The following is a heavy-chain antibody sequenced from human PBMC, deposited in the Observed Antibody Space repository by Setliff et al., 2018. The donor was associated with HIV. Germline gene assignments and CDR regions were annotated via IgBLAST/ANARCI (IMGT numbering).Heavy chain of an antibody. CDR1: GTSIRSRF. CDR2: IYYSGNT. D-gene: IGHD3-3*01. Sequence: SETLSLTCTVFGTSIRSRFWSWIRQPPGKGLEWIGTIYYSGNTNYNPSLKSRVTISVDTSKNQFSLQLSSVTAADTAVYYCTGDITEGFFLERASEYWGQGSLVTVSS. V-gene: IGHV4-59*11. J-gene: IGHJ4*02. CDR3: TGDITEGFFLERASEY.